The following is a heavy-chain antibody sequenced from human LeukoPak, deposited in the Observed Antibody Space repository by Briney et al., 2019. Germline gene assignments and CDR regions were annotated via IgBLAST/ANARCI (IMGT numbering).Heavy chain of an antibody. Sequence: ASVKVSCKASGGTFSSYAISWVRQAPGQGLEWMGGIIPIFGTANYAQKFQGRVMITADESTSTAYMELSSLRSEDTAVYYCAREGNYGDYTLGYWGQGTLVTVSS. D-gene: IGHD4-17*01. CDR1: GGTFSSYA. CDR3: AREGNYGDYTLGY. CDR2: IIPIFGTA. J-gene: IGHJ4*02. V-gene: IGHV1-69*13.